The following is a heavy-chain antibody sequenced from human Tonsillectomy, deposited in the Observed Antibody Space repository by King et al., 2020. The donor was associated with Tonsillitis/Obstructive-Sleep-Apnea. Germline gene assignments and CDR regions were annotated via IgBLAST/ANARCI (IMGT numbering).Heavy chain of an antibody. CDR1: GFTFSSYD. Sequence: QLVESGGGLVQPGGSLRLSCAASGFTFSSYDMHWVRQATGKGLEWVSAIGTAGDTYYPGSVKGRFTISRENAKNSLYLQMNSLRAGDTAVYYCARAGSRRFLEWLPFDYWGQGTLVTVSS. D-gene: IGHD3-3*01. CDR3: ARAGSRRFLEWLPFDY. CDR2: IGTAGDT. V-gene: IGHV3-13*04. J-gene: IGHJ4*02.